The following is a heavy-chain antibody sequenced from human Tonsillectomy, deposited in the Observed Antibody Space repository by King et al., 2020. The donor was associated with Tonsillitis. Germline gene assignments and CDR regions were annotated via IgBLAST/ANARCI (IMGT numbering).Heavy chain of an antibody. V-gene: IGHV4-39*07. CDR2: IYYTGRT. D-gene: IGHD5-12*01. Sequence: QLQESGPGLVKPSETLSLTCTVSGGSISSTSYYWAWIRQPPGKGLEWIGSIYYTGRTYYNPSLKSRVTISVDTSKNQFCLNLSSVTAADTAVYYCARRSVDPTLPGLDWYFDLWGRGTLVTVSS. CDR3: ARRSVDPTLPGLDWYFDL. CDR1: GGSISSTSYY. J-gene: IGHJ2*01.